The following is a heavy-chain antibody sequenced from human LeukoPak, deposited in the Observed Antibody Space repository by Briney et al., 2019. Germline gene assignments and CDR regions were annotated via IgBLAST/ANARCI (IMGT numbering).Heavy chain of an antibody. Sequence: ASVKVSCKASRYTFTSYDINWGREAAGHGLEWMGWMNPNTGRTGYAQKFQGRITMTRDTSITTAYLELTTLRSEDTAIYYCARLSQTPDYYTLGGYYYLGYWGQGTPVTVSS. CDR1: RYTFTSYD. CDR2: MNPNTGRT. D-gene: IGHD3-10*01. V-gene: IGHV1-8*01. CDR3: ARLSQTPDYYTLGGYYYLGY. J-gene: IGHJ4*02.